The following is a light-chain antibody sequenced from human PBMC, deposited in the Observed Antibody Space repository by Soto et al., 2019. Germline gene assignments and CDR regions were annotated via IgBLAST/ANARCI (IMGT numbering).Light chain of an antibody. CDR2: GAS. J-gene: IGKJ1*01. V-gene: IGKV3-20*01. Sequence: EIVLTQSPGTLSLSPGDRSTLSCRASQSVSSNFLAWYQQKPGQAPRLLIYGASIRATDIPDRFSGRGSGTDFTLNIRRLEREDFAIYFCMQYGSSPRTFGQRTKVEIK. CDR1: QSVSSNF. CDR3: MQYGSSPRT.